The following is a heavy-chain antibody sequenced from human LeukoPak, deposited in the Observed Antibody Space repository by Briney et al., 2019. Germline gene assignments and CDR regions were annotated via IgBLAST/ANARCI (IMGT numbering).Heavy chain of an antibody. CDR2: INPNSGGT. Sequence: ASVKVSCKASGYTFTGYYMHWVRQAPGQGLEWMGWINPNSGGTNYAQKFQGRVTMTRVTSISTAYMELSRLRSDDTAVYYCARDVWGYCSSTSCPNWFDPWGQGTLVTVSS. CDR3: ARDVWGYCSSTSCPNWFDP. CDR1: GYTFTGYY. J-gene: IGHJ5*02. V-gene: IGHV1-2*02. D-gene: IGHD2-2*01.